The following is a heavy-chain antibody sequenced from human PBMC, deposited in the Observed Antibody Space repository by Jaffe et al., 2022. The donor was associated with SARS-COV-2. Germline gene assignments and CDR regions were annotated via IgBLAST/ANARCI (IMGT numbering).Heavy chain of an antibody. CDR3: AKDLPIVFPPFWNYDILTGSEGDAFDI. D-gene: IGHD3-9*01. J-gene: IGHJ3*02. CDR2: ISGSGGST. Sequence: EVQLLESGGGLVQPGGSLRLSCAASGFTFSSYAMSWVRQAPGKGLEWVSAISGSGGSTYYADSVKGRFTISRDNSKNTLYLQMNSLRAEDTAVYYCAKDLPIVFPPFWNYDILTGSEGDAFDIWGQGTMVTVSS. CDR1: GFTFSSYA. V-gene: IGHV3-23*01.